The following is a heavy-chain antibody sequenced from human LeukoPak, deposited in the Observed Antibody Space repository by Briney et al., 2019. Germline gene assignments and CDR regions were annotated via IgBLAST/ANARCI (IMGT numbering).Heavy chain of an antibody. CDR2: ISSSSSYI. J-gene: IGHJ4*02. CDR1: GFTFSSYS. CDR3: ARGSLTGYFDY. Sequence: GGSLRLSCAAPGFTFSSYSMNWVRQAPGKGLEWVSSISSSSSYIYYADSVKGRFTISRDNAKNSLYLQMNSLRAEDTAVYYCARGSLTGYFDYWGQGTLVTVSS. V-gene: IGHV3-21*01.